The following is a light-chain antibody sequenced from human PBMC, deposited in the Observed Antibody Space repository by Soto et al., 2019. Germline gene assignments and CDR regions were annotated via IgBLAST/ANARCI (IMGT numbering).Light chain of an antibody. CDR3: SSFTTSSTWV. Sequence: QSALTQPASVSGSPGQSIAISCTGTRSDVGKYSYVSWFQQYPGNAPKLMIYEVSNRPSGVSNRFSGSKSGNTASLTISGLQGEDEADYYCSSFTTSSTWVFGGGTQLTVL. V-gene: IGLV2-14*01. CDR1: RSDVGKYSY. J-gene: IGLJ3*02. CDR2: EVS.